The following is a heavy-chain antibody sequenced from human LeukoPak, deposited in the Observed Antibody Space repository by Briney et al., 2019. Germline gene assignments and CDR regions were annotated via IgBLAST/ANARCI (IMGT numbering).Heavy chain of an antibody. CDR1: GFDFRQYA. Sequence: TGGSLRLSCAASGFDFRQYAMSWVRQAPGKGPEWVSSIGTDDTKFYGDSVKGRFTISRDNSKNILYLQMSSLRADDTAVYYCARYNTGRSDYWGQGTLVTVSS. V-gene: IGHV3-23*01. CDR3: ARYNTGRSDY. J-gene: IGHJ4*01. CDR2: IGTDDTK. D-gene: IGHD1-1*01.